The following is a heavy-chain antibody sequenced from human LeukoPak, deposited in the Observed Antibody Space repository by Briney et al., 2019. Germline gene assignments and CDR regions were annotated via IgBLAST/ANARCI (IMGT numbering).Heavy chain of an antibody. V-gene: IGHV3-72*01. J-gene: IGHJ3*02. Sequence: PGGSLRLSCAASGFTFNDYYMDWVRQAPGKGLEWVGRSRNKVNSYTTEYAASVKGRFTVSRDDSKDSLYLEMNSLKTEDTAVYYCARVTVGVTGDAFDIWGQGTVVTVSS. CDR2: SRNKVNSYTT. CDR1: GFTFNDYY. CDR3: ARVTVGVTGDAFDI. D-gene: IGHD1-26*01.